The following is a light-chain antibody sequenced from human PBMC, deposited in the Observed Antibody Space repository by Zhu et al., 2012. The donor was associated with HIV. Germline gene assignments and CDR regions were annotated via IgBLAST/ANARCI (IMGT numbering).Light chain of an antibody. CDR3: QQSYSTPYT. Sequence: DIQMTQSPSSLSASVGDRVTITCRASQSINRYLNWYQQKPGKAPKLLIYAASSLRSGVPSRFSGSGSGTDFTLIISGLQPEDFATYYCQQSYSTPYTFGQGTKLDIK. V-gene: IGKV1-39*01. CDR2: AAS. J-gene: IGKJ2*01. CDR1: QSINRY.